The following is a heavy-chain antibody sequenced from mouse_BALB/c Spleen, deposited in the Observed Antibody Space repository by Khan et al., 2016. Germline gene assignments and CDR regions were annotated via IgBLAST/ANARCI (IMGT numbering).Heavy chain of an antibody. Sequence: QVQLKESGPGLVAPSQSLSITCTVSGFSLTSYGVHWVRQPPGKGLEWLGVIWAGGSTNYNSALMSRLSISKYNSKSQDFLKMNRRQTDDTAMYDCVGDLWYYGGRSCDYWGQGTTLTVSS. CDR2: IWAGGST. CDR1: GFSLTSYG. CDR3: VGDLWYYGGRSCDY. V-gene: IGHV2-9*02. D-gene: IGHD1-1*01. J-gene: IGHJ2*01.